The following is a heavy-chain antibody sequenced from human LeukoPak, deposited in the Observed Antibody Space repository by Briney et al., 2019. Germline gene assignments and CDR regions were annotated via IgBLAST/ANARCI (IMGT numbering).Heavy chain of an antibody. CDR3: AKDGHGNGWSRFYYFDY. V-gene: IGHV3-30*18. CDR2: ISYDGSNK. D-gene: IGHD6-19*01. Sequence: GGSLRLSCAASGFTFSSYAMSWVRQAPGKGLEWVAVISYDGSNKLYADSVKGRFTTSRDNSKNTLFVQMNSLRAEDTAVYYCAKDGHGNGWSRFYYFDYWGQGTLVTVSS. J-gene: IGHJ4*02. CDR1: GFTFSSYA.